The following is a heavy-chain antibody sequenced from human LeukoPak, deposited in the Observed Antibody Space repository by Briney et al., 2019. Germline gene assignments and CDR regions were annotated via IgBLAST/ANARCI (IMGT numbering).Heavy chain of an antibody. CDR3: ARAPHYGWGPWGWFDP. D-gene: IGHD3-10*01. CDR2: ISSSSSYI. CDR1: GFTFSSYS. V-gene: IGHV3-21*01. Sequence: KPGGSLRLSCAASGFTFSSYSMNWVRQAPGKGLEWVSSISSSSSYIYYADSVKGRFTISRDNAKNSLYLQMNSLRAEDTAVYYWARAPHYGWGPWGWFDPWGQGTLVTVSS. J-gene: IGHJ5*02.